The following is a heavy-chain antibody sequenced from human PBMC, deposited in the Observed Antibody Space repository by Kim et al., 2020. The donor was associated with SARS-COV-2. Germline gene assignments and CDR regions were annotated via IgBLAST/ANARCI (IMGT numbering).Heavy chain of an antibody. Sequence: GGSLRLSCAASGFTFSSYGMHWIRQAPGKGLEWVAVIWYDGSNKYYADSVKGRFTISRDNSKNTLYLQMNSLRAEDTAVYYCAREKLGARCLDYWGQGTLVTVSS. J-gene: IGHJ4*02. CDR1: GFTFSSYG. D-gene: IGHD1-26*01. CDR2: IWYDGSNK. V-gene: IGHV3-33*01. CDR3: AREKLGARCLDY.